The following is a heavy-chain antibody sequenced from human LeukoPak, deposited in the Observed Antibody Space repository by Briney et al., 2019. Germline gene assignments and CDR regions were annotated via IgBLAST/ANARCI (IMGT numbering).Heavy chain of an antibody. V-gene: IGHV3-48*03. CDR1: GFTLSNYE. J-gene: IGHJ4*02. D-gene: IGHD6-19*01. CDR2: IISRGSTI. CDR3: APIKSSGWDIRFDS. Sequence: GGSLRLSCAASGFTLSNYEMNGVRQAPGKGREGGSYIISRGSTIYYAVSLQARFPPSRDNATNSLPLQMTSLRADDTPVYYCAPIKSSGWDIRFDSWGPGTLVTVSS.